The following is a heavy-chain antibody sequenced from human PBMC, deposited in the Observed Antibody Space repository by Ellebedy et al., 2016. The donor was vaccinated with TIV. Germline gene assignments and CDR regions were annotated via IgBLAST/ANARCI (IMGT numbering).Heavy chain of an antibody. Sequence: AASVKVSCKASGFSFTGYYIHWVRQPPGQRLEWMGWITPNSGRTKYAQKFQGWLTMTRDTSISTAYMELSRLRSDDTAVYYCARQEIATIGDSFDIWGPGTMVTVSS. D-gene: IGHD5-24*01. J-gene: IGHJ3*02. CDR1: GFSFTGYY. CDR2: ITPNSGRT. V-gene: IGHV1-2*04. CDR3: ARQEIATIGDSFDI.